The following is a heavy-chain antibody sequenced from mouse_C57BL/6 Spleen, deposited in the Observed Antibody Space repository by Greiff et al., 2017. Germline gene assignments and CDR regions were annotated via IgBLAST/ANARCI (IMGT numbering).Heavy chain of an antibody. J-gene: IGHJ1*03. CDR1: GFTFSSYA. CDR2: ISSGGDYI. D-gene: IGHD1-1*01. CDR3: TGDPHCYGSSRWYFEV. Sequence: EVQVVESGEGLVKPGGSLKLSCAASGFTFSSYAMSWVRQTPEKRLEWVAYISSGGDYIYYADTVKGRFTISRDTARNTLYLQMSSLKSEDTAMYYCTGDPHCYGSSRWYFEVWGTGTTVTVSS. V-gene: IGHV5-9-1*02.